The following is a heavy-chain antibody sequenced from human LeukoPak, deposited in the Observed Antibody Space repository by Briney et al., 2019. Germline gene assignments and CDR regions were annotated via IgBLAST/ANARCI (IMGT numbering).Heavy chain of an antibody. D-gene: IGHD1-7*01. CDR1: GFTFGNSW. Sequence: HPGGSLRLSCAASGFTFGNSWVHWVRQAPGKGLVWVSLINADGTTTTYADSVKGRFTISRDNARNTVSLQMNSLTIEDTAVYYCVVVVELPGSDGFDVWGQGTMIAVSS. CDR3: VVVVELPGSDGFDV. CDR2: INADGTTT. V-gene: IGHV3-74*01. J-gene: IGHJ3*01.